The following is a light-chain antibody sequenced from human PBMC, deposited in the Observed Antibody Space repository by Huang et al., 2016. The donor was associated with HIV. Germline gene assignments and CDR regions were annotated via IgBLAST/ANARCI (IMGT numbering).Light chain of an antibody. CDR3: QQYDNGPIA. CDR1: RSVSSN. V-gene: IGKV3-15*01. J-gene: IGKJ5*01. Sequence: EIVMTQSPATLSVSPGERATLSCRASRSVSSNLAWYQQKHGQAPRFLIYGASTRVTVGPARFSGSGSGTEFTLTVSSLQSEDFAVYYCQQYDNGPIAFGQGTRLEI. CDR2: GAS.